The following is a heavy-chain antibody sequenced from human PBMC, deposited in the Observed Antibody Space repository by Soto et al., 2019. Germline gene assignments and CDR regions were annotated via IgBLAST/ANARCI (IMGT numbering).Heavy chain of an antibody. D-gene: IGHD2-2*02. CDR2: IIPILGIA. CDR3: TMEYCSSTSCYRDY. J-gene: IGHJ4*02. V-gene: IGHV1-69*02. CDR1: GGTFSSYT. Sequence: QVQLVQSGAEVKKPGSSVKVSCKASGGTFSSYTMSWVRQAPGQGLEWMGRIIPILGIANYAQKFQGRVTITADKSTSTAYMELSRLRSEDTAVYYCTMEYCSSTSCYRDYWGQGTLVTVSS.